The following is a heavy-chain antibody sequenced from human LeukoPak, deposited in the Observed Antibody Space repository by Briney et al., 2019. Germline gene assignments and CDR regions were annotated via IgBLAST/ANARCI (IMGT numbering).Heavy chain of an antibody. CDR2: INHSEST. J-gene: IGHJ4*02. V-gene: IGHV4-34*01. CDR1: GGSFSGYY. D-gene: IGHD3-10*01. Sequence: PSETLSLTCAVYGGSFSGYYWSWIRQPPGKGLEWIGEINHSESTNYNPSLKSRVTISVDTSKNQFSLKLSSVTAADTAVYYCARGRGSAYYYGSGSRYFDYWGQGTLVTVSS. CDR3: ARGRGSAYYYGSGSRYFDY.